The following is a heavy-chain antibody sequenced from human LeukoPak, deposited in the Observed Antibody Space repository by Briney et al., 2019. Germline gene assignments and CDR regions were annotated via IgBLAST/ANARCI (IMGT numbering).Heavy chain of an antibody. CDR1: GGSISSYY. CDR2: IYTSGST. Sequence: SETLSLTCTVSGGSISSYYWSWIRQPAGKGLEWIGRIYTSGSTNYNPSLKSRVTMSVDTSKNQFSLKLSSVTAADTAVYYCASGYYDSSGYPNWFDPWGQGTLVTVSP. CDR3: ASGYYDSSGYPNWFDP. J-gene: IGHJ5*02. V-gene: IGHV4-4*07. D-gene: IGHD3-22*01.